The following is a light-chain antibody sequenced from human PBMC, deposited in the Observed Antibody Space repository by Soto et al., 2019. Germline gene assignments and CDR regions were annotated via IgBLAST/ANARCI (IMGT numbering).Light chain of an antibody. J-gene: IGLJ1*01. CDR3: CSLTTSHTYV. Sequence: QSVLTQPASVSGSPGQSITISCTGTSSDIGHYDYVSWYQQHPGKAPKLMIYHVTYRPSGVSNRYSGSKSGNSASLTISGLQADEDDDYYCCSLTTSHTYVFGSGTKVTVL. V-gene: IGLV2-14*03. CDR2: HVT. CDR1: SSDIGHYDY.